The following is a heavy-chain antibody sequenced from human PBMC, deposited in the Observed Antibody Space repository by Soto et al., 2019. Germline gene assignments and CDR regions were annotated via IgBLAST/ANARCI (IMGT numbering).Heavy chain of an antibody. J-gene: IGHJ4*02. V-gene: IGHV4-59*01. Sequence: SETLSLTCTVSGGSISSYYWSWIRQPPGKGLEWIGYIYYSGSTNYNPSLKSRVTISVDTSKNQFSLKLSSVTAADTAVYYCARVGGYSYGSFDYWGQGTLVTVSS. CDR2: IYYSGST. CDR1: GGSISSYY. CDR3: ARVGGYSYGSFDY. D-gene: IGHD5-18*01.